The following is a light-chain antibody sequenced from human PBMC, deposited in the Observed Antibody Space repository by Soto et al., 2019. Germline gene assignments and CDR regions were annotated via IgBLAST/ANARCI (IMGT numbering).Light chain of an antibody. Sequence: QSALTQPASVSRSPGQSITISCSGTPSDIGAYNYVSWYQHLPGKAPKVIIYDVTNRPSGVSSRFSGSKSGTTASLTISGLQAEDEANYYCGSYTISSTLMIFGGGTKLTVL. CDR1: PSDIGAYNY. J-gene: IGLJ2*01. V-gene: IGLV2-14*03. CDR3: GSYTISSTLMI. CDR2: DVT.